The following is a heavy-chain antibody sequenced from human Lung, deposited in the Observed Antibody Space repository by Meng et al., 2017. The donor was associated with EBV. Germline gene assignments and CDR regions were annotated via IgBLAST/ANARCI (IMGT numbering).Heavy chain of an antibody. J-gene: IGHJ4*02. D-gene: IGHD1-20*01. V-gene: IGHV4-4*02. Sequence: VQLQESGPGLVKPSGTLSLTCTVSSASISSNNYWTWVRQSPGKGLEWIGEIYHNENTNYNPSLMSRVTMSLDKSKNHFSLNLRSATAADTAVYFCARAPGNWNFDSWGQGTLVTVSS. CDR2: IYHNENT. CDR3: ARAPGNWNFDS. CDR1: SASISSNNY.